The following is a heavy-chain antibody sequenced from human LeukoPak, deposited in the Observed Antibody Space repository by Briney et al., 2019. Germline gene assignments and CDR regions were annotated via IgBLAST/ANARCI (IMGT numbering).Heavy chain of an antibody. D-gene: IGHD1-1*01. CDR1: GFTFSIYG. V-gene: IGHV3-30*18. CDR2: ISYDGSNK. J-gene: IGHJ6*02. Sequence: GGSLRLSCAASGFTFSIYGMHWVRQAPGKGLEWVAVISYDGSNKYYADSVKGRFTISRDNSKNTLYLQMNSLRAEDTAVYYCAKALGAETNRYYYGMDVWGQGTTVTVSS. CDR3: AKALGAETNRYYYGMDV.